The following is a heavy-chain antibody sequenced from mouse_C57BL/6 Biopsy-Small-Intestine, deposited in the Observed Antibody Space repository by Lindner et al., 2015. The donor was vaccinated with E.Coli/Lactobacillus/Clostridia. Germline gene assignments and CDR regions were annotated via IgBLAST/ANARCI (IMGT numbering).Heavy chain of an antibody. V-gene: IGHV5-17*01. CDR2: ISSGSSTI. CDR1: GFTFSDYG. J-gene: IGHJ1*03. Sequence: VQLQESGGGLVKPGGSLKLSCAAPGFTFSDYGMHWVRQAPEKGLEWVAYISSGSSTIYYADTVKGRFTISRDNAKNTLFLQMTSLRSEDTAMYYCARGGYYGSSYGYFDVWGTGTTVTVSS. CDR3: ARGGYYGSSYGYFDV. D-gene: IGHD1-1*01.